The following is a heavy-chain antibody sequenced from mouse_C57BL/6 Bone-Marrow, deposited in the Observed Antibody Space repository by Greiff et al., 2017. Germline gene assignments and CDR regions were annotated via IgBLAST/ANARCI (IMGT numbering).Heavy chain of an antibody. D-gene: IGHD1-1*01. Sequence: VQLQQSGAELVKPGASVKLSCKASGYTFTAYTIHWVKQRSGQGLEWIGWFYPGSGSIKYTEKFKDKATLTVDKYSRTVSIELSILTSEVSAVYFCASHGGRSYTSGYYPLAYWGQGTSVTVPS. V-gene: IGHV1-62-2*01. CDR1: GYTFTAYT. CDR2: FYPGSGSI. J-gene: IGHJ4*01. CDR3: ASHGGRSYTSGYYPLAY.